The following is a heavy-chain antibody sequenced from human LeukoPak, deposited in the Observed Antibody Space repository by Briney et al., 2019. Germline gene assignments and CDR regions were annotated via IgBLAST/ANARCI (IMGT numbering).Heavy chain of an antibody. V-gene: IGHV4-39*01. CDR2: IYYSGST. D-gene: IGHD3-10*01. J-gene: IGHJ4*02. CDR1: GGSISSSSYY. Sequence: SETLSLTCTVSGGSISSSSYYWGWIRQPPGKGLEWIGSIYYSGSTYYNPSLKSRVTISVDTSKNQFSLKLSSVTAADTAVYYCAHFMVRGVIWDWGQGTLVTVSS. CDR3: AHFMVRGVIWD.